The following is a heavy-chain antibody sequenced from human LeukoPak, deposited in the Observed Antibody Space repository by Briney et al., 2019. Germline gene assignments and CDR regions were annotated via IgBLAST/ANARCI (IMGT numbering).Heavy chain of an antibody. CDR2: INAGNGNT. CDR1: GYTFTSYA. D-gene: IGHD3-22*01. CDR3: ARDATYDSSGYPY. J-gene: IGHJ4*02. Sequence: GASVKVSCTASGYTFTSYAMHWVRQAPGQRLEWMGWINAGNGNTKYSQKFQGRVTITRDTSASTAYMELSSLRSEDTAVYYCARDATYDSSGYPYWGQGTLVTVSS. V-gene: IGHV1-3*01.